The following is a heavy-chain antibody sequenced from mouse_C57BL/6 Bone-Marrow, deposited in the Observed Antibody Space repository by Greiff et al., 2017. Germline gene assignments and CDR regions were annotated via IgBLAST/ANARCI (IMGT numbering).Heavy chain of an antibody. Sequence: EVKVIESGGDLVKPGGSLKLSCAASGFTFSSYGMSWVRQTPDKRLEWVATISSGGSYTYYPDSVKGRFTISRDNAKNTLYLQMSSLKSEDTAVYYCARHWAQLGLFAYWGQGTLVTVSA. CDR1: GFTFSSYG. J-gene: IGHJ3*01. CDR2: ISSGGSYT. CDR3: ARHWAQLGLFAY. V-gene: IGHV5-6*01. D-gene: IGHD4-1*02.